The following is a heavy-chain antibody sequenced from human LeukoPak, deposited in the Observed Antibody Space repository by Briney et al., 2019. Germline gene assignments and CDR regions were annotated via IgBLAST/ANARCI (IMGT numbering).Heavy chain of an antibody. D-gene: IGHD1-1*01. Sequence: ASVKVSCKASGYTFTSYDINWVRQATGQGLEWMGWMNPNSGNTGYAQKFQGRVTMTRNTSITTAYMELSSLRSEDTAMYYCAGGPTGTHHYYMDVWGKGTTVTVSS. V-gene: IGHV1-8*01. CDR3: AGGPTGTHHYYMDV. CDR2: MNPNSGNT. CDR1: GYTFTSYD. J-gene: IGHJ6*03.